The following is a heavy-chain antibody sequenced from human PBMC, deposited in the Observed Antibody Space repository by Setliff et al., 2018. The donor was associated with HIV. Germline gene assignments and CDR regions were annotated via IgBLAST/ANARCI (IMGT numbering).Heavy chain of an antibody. CDR3: ARGKGVGGVIITGGLDV. Sequence: GASVKVSCKPSGHTFTNYDIHRMRRATGQGLEWMGRMNPNSGVSGYALKFHDRVTVTRDTSITTAYMELSSLTSEDTAVYYCARGKGVGGVIITGGLDVWGQGTTVTVSS. CDR2: MNPNSGVS. CDR1: GHTFTNYD. J-gene: IGHJ6*02. D-gene: IGHD3-10*01. V-gene: IGHV1-8*01.